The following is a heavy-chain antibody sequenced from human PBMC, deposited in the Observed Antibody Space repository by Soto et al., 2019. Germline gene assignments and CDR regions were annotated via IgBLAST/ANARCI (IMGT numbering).Heavy chain of an antibody. CDR3: ARARESFDWSVGGAFDI. Sequence: SETLSLTCTVSGGSISSGGYYWSWIRQHPGKGLEWIGYIYYSGSTYYNPSLKSRVTISVDTSKNQFSLKLSSVTAADTAVYYCARARESFDWSVGGAFDIWGQGTMVTVSS. V-gene: IGHV4-31*03. J-gene: IGHJ3*02. CDR1: GGSISSGGYY. CDR2: IYYSGST. D-gene: IGHD3-9*01.